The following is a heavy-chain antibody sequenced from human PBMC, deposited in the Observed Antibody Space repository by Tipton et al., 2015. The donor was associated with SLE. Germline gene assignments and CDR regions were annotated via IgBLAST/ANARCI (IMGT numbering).Heavy chain of an antibody. Sequence: TLSLTCAVYGGSFSGYYWSWIRQPPGKGLEWIGQINHSGSTNYNPSLKSRVTISVDTSKKQVSLNLSSVTTADTAVYYCARVGGVAGDFDYWGQGTLVTVSS. D-gene: IGHD2-15*01. V-gene: IGHV4-34*01. J-gene: IGHJ4*02. CDR2: INHSGST. CDR1: GGSFSGYY. CDR3: ARVGGVAGDFDY.